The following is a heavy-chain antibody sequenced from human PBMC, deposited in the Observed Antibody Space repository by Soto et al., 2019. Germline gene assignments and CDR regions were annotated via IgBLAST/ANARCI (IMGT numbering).Heavy chain of an antibody. D-gene: IGHD3-16*02. CDR1: EFTFNNYW. J-gene: IGHJ6*02. Sequence: EVQLVESGGGLVQPGGSLRLSCAASEFTFNNYWMHWVRQVPGKGLEWVSRINTDGSTTNYADSVMGRFTISRDNADNTVYLQLNSLRAEDTAVYYCARGIYLKYGLDLWGQGATVTVSS. V-gene: IGHV3-74*01. CDR2: INTDGSTT. CDR3: ARGIYLKYGLDL.